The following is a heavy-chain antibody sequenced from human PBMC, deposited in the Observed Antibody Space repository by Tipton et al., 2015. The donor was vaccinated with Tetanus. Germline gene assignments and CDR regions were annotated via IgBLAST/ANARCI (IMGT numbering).Heavy chain of an antibody. CDR2: IYYSGST. CDR3: ARSFKYQLLAAAGTPFEY. Sequence: TLSLTCTVSGGSISSSSYYWGWIRQPPGKGLEWIGSIYYSGSTYYNPSLKSRVTISVDTSKNQFSLKLSSVTAADTAVYYCARSFKYQLLAAAGTPFEYWGQGTLVTVSS. D-gene: IGHD6-13*01. CDR1: GGSISSSSYY. J-gene: IGHJ4*02. V-gene: IGHV4-39*07.